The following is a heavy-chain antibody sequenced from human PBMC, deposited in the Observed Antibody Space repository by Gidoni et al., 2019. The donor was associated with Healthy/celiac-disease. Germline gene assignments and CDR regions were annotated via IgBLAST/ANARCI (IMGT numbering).Heavy chain of an antibody. D-gene: IGHD3-10*01. Sequence: QVQLQQWGAGLLKPSETLSLTCAVYGGSFSGYYWSWIRQPPGKGLECIGEINHSGRTNYNPSLKSRVTISVDTSKNQFSLKLSSVTAADTAVYYCARLWFGESTFNYYYYYGMDAWGQGTTVTVSS. J-gene: IGHJ6*02. CDR1: GGSFSGYY. CDR2: INHSGRT. CDR3: ARLWFGESTFNYYYYYGMDA. V-gene: IGHV4-34*01.